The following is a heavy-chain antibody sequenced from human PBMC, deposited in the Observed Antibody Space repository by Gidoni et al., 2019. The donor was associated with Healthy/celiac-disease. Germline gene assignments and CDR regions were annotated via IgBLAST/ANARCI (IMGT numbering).Heavy chain of an antibody. V-gene: IGHV3-30-3*01. CDR2: ISYNGSNK. CDR3: ARGYRGMDV. Sequence: QVQLVESGGGVVQHGWSLRLPWSAYGFPFSSYSMHRVRHAPGKGLEWVAVISYNGSNKYYADSVKGGVTISRDNSKNTLYLQMNSLRAEDTAVDYCARGYRGMDVWGQGTTVTVSS. J-gene: IGHJ6*02. CDR1: GFPFSSYS. D-gene: IGHD1-1*01.